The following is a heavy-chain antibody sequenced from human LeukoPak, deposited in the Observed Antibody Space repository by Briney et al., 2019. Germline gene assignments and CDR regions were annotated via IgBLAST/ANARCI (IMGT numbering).Heavy chain of an antibody. J-gene: IGHJ4*02. Sequence: SETLSLTCAVYGGSFSGYYWSWIRQHPGKGLEWIGYIYYSGSTYYNPSLKSRVTISVDTSKNQFSLKLSSVTAADTAVYYCASHPIVWYSSSWYYFDYWGQGTLVTVSS. CDR2: IYYSGST. CDR3: ASHPIVWYSSSWYYFDY. D-gene: IGHD6-13*01. CDR1: GGSFSGYY. V-gene: IGHV4-34*01.